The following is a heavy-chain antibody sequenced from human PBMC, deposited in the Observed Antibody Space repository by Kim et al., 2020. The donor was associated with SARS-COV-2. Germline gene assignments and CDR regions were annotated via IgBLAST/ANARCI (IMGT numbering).Heavy chain of an antibody. CDR1: GFTFSSYE. CDR3: ATFTTPGYYFDY. J-gene: IGHJ4*02. V-gene: IGHV3-48*03. Sequence: GGSLRLSCAASGFTFSSYEMNWVRQAPGKGLEWVSYISSSGSTIYYADSVKGRFTISRDNAKNSLYLQMNSLRAEDTAVYYCATFTTPGYYFDYWGQGTLVTVSS. CDR2: ISSSGSTI. D-gene: IGHD3-22*01.